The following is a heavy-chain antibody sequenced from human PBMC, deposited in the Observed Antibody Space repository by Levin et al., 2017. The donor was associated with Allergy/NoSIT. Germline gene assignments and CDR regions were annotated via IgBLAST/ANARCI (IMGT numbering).Heavy chain of an antibody. Sequence: GGSLRLSCAASGFTLSDYAMHWVRQAPGKGLEWVSGISWNSGKIDYADSVTGRFTISKDDAKNSLYLQMHRLRAEDTALSYCAKGHQAPAEGFHYWGQGTRVTVSS. J-gene: IGHJ4*02. CDR1: GFTLSDYA. CDR2: ISWNSGKI. CDR3: AKGHQAPAEGFHY. V-gene: IGHV3-9*01.